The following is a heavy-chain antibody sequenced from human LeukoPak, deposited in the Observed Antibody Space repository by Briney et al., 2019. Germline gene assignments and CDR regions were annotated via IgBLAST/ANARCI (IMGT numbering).Heavy chain of an antibody. V-gene: IGHV4-39*01. CDR1: GGSISSSSYY. Sequence: SETLSLTCTVSGGSISSSSYYWGWIRQPPGKGLEWIGGIYYSGSTYYNPSLKSRVTISVDTSKNQFSLKLSSVTAADTAVYYCARQGWYYDSSGYYHQNPFDYWGQGTLVTVSS. CDR2: IYYSGST. D-gene: IGHD3-22*01. CDR3: ARQGWYYDSSGYYHQNPFDY. J-gene: IGHJ4*02.